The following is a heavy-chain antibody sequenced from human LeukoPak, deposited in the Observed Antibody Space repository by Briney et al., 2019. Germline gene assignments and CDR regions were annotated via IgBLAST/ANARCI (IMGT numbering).Heavy chain of an antibody. CDR2: IKKDDSEK. Sequence: GGSLRLSCAASGFTFSTYWLSWVRQAPGKGLEWVANIKKDDSEKYHVDAVKGRFTIARDNAKNSLYLQMNSLRAEDTAVYYCARDLYGSSGYALDYWGQGTLVTVSS. D-gene: IGHD3-22*01. CDR3: ARDLYGSSGYALDY. CDR1: GFTFSTYW. V-gene: IGHV3-7*01. J-gene: IGHJ4*02.